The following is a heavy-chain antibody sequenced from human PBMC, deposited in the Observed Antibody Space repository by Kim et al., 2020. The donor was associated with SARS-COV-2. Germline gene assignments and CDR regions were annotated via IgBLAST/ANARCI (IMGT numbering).Heavy chain of an antibody. CDR3: ARGAIWSRDYLYFDY. J-gene: IGHJ4*02. Sequence: GGSLRLSCAASGFTFSSYAMHWVRQAPGKGLEWVAIIAYDGSNKYCIDSLKGRFTISRDDSKNTLYLQMISLRAEDTAVYYCARGAIWSRDYLYFDYWGQGTLVTVSS. V-gene: IGHV3-30-3*01. D-gene: IGHD3-3*01. CDR2: IAYDGSNK. CDR1: GFTFSSYA.